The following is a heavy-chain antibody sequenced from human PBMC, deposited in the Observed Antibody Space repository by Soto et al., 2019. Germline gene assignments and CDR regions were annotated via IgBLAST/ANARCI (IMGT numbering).Heavy chain of an antibody. J-gene: IGHJ6*02. D-gene: IGHD3-10*01. CDR1: GDSVSSNSAA. CDR2: TYYRSKWYN. CDR3: ARAPLFTMVREYYYYYGMDV. V-gene: IGHV6-1*01. Sequence: KQSQTLSLTCAISGDSVSSNSAAWNWIRQSPSRGLEWLGRTYYRSKWYNDYAVSVKSRITINPDTSKNQFSLQLNSVTPEDTAGYYCARAPLFTMVREYYYYYGMDVWGQGTTVTVSS.